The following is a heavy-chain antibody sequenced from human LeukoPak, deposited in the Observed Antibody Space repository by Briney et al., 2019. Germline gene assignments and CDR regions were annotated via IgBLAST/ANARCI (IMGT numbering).Heavy chain of an antibody. CDR1: GYTFTGYY. D-gene: IGHD6-13*01. Sequence: SVKVSCKASGYTFTGYYMHWVRQAPGQGLEWMGWINPNSGGTNYAQKFQGRVTMTRDTSISTAYMELSRLRSDDTAVYYCAREKQQLARYYYYMDVWGKGTTVTVSS. CDR3: AREKQQLARYYYYMDV. V-gene: IGHV1-2*02. CDR2: INPNSGGT. J-gene: IGHJ6*03.